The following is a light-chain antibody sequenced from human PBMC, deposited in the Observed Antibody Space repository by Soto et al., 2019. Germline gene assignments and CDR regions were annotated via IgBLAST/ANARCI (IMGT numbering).Light chain of an antibody. CDR1: QTVSSY. Sequence: EIVLTQSPATLSLSPGERATLSCRASQTVSSYLAWYQQKPGQTPRLLIYDASNRATGTPARFSGSGSGTDFTLTISSLEPEDFAVYYCQHYNSYSEALGQGTKVDIK. J-gene: IGKJ1*01. V-gene: IGKV3-11*01. CDR2: DAS. CDR3: QHYNSYSEA.